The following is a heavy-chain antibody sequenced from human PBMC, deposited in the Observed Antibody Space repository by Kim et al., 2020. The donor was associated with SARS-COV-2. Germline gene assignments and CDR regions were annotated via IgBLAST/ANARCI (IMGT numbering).Heavy chain of an antibody. CDR3: AGWDAVTTSIDY. V-gene: IGHV3-48*03. Sequence: IHYADAVKGRFTISRDDAKNSLYLQMNSLRAEDTAVYHCAGWDAVTTSIDYWGQGTLVTVSS. CDR2: I. D-gene: IGHD4-17*01. J-gene: IGHJ4*02.